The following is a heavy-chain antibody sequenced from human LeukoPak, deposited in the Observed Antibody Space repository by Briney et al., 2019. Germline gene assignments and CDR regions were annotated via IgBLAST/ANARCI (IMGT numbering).Heavy chain of an antibody. CDR1: GGSISSGGYY. J-gene: IGHJ2*01. D-gene: IGHD5-24*01. CDR3: ARAARDIKAWYFDL. CDR2: IYYSGST. V-gene: IGHV4-31*03. Sequence: SQTLSLTCTVSGGSISSGGYYWSWIRQHPGKGLEWIGCIYYSGSTYYNPSLKSRVTISVDTSKNQFSLKLSSVTAADTAVYYCARAARDIKAWYFDLWGRGTLVTVSS.